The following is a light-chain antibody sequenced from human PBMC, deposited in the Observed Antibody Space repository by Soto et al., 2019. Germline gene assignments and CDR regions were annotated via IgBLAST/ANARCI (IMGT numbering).Light chain of an antibody. J-gene: IGLJ2*01. CDR3: VTWDTRLRAGV. CDR1: DSNIGQNY. V-gene: IGLV1-51*02. Sequence: QSVLTQPPSVSAASGQRVTISCSGSDSNIGQNYVSWYQQLPGTAPRLLISENNKRPSGIPDRFSGSKSGTSATLGITGLQTGDEADYYCVTWDTRLRAGVFGGGTKLTVL. CDR2: ENN.